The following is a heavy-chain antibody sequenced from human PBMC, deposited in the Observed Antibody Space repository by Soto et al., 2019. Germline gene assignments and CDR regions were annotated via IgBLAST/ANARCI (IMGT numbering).Heavy chain of an antibody. D-gene: IGHD6-13*01. Sequence: KTSETLSLTCAVYGGSFSGYYWSWIRHPPGKGLEWIGEINHSGSTNYNPSLKSRVTISVDTSKNQCSLKLSSVTAADTAVYYCARGGRGSSWYSSYWGQGTLVTVSS. CDR1: GGSFSGYY. CDR2: INHSGST. V-gene: IGHV4-34*01. CDR3: ARGGRGSSWYSSY. J-gene: IGHJ1*01.